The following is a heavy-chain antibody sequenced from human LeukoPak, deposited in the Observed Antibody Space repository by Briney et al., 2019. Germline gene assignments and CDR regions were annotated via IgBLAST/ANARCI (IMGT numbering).Heavy chain of an antibody. Sequence: SSETLSLTCAVSVXSINSGNGWSWVRPSPGKGLEWRGKIYHNGTPNYNPSLKSRVTISADTFKNHFSLKMTSVTAADTAVYYCATAPILRGEGGEHYKYGMDVWGQGTTVIVSS. CDR1: VXSINSGNG. J-gene: IGHJ6*02. D-gene: IGHD2-2*02. CDR2: IYHNGTP. CDR3: ATAPILRGEGGEHYKYGMDV. V-gene: IGHV4-4*02.